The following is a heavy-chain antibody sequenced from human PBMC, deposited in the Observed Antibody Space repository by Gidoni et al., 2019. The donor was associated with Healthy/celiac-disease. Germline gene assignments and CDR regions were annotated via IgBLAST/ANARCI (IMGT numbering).Heavy chain of an antibody. V-gene: IGHV3-30*03. CDR2: ISYDGSNK. Sequence: QVQLVESGGGVVQPGRSLRLSCAASGFTFSSYGMHWVRQDPGKGLEWVAVISYDGSNKYYADSVKGRFTISRDNSKNTLYLQMNSLRAEDTAVYYCALSSGWYYFDYWGQGTLVTVSS. CDR3: ALSSGWYYFDY. D-gene: IGHD6-19*01. CDR1: GFTFSSYG. J-gene: IGHJ4*02.